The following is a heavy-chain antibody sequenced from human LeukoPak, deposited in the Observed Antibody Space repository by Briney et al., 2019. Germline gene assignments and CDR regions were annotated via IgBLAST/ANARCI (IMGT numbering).Heavy chain of an antibody. CDR1: GGSISSNNW. CDR3: ARGARGP. CDR2: IYYSGST. J-gene: IGHJ4*02. V-gene: IGHV4-4*02. Sequence: TSGTLSLTCAVSGGSISSNNWWGWVRQPPGKGLEWIGYIYYSGSTNYNPSLKSRVTISVDTSKNQFSLKLSSVTAADTAVYYCARGARGPWGQGTLVTVSS.